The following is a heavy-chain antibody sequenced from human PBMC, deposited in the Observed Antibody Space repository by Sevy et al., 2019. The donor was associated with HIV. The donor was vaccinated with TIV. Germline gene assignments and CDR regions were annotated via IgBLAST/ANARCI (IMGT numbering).Heavy chain of an antibody. CDR3: SRVRPDYGDFGGCFDY. J-gene: IGHJ4*02. D-gene: IGHD4-17*01. CDR1: GFTFSDYY. CDR2: ISSSSSYT. Sequence: GGSLRLSCAASGFTFSDYYMSWIRQAPGKGLEWVSYISSSSSYTNYAYSVKGRFTISRDNAKNSLYLQMNSLRAKDTAVDYCSRVRPDYGDFGGCFDYWGQGTLVTVSS. V-gene: IGHV3-11*06.